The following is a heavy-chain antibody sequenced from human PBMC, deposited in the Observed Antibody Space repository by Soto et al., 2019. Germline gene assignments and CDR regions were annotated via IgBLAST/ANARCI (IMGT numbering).Heavy chain of an antibody. D-gene: IGHD4-17*01. CDR2: IVVGSGNT. Sequence: QMQLVQSGPEVKKPGTSVRVSCKASGFTFTSSAVQWVRQARGQRLEWIGWIVVGSGNTNYAQKFQERVTFTRDMSTSTAYMELSSLRSEDTAVYYCAAPGTCGDYYRFDYWGQGSLVTVSS. V-gene: IGHV1-58*01. J-gene: IGHJ4*02. CDR1: GFTFTSSA. CDR3: AAPGTCGDYYRFDY.